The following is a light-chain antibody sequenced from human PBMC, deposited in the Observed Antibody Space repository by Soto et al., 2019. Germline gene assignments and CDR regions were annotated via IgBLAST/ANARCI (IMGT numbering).Light chain of an antibody. CDR3: QQYNNCPPFT. J-gene: IGKJ4*01. V-gene: IGKV3-15*01. CDR1: QSVSSD. Sequence: EIVMTQFQATLSVSPGERATLSCRASQSVSSDLAWYQQKPGQAPRLLIYGASTRATGIPARFSGSGSVTEFPLTLSSLQSEDFAVYYCQQYNNCPPFTFGGGTKVEIK. CDR2: GAS.